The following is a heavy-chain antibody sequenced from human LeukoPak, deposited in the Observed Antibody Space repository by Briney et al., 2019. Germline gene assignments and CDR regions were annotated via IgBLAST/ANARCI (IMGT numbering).Heavy chain of an antibody. J-gene: IGHJ3*02. D-gene: IGHD2-2*01. CDR3: ATGCLGYCSSTSCYDAFDI. V-gene: IGHV5-51*01. CDR2: IYPGDSDT. CDR1: GYSFTSYW. Sequence: GESLKISCKGSGYSFTSYWIGWVRQMPGKGLEWMGIIYPGDSDTRYSPSFQGQVTISADKSISTAYLQWSSLKASDTAMYYCATGCLGYCSSTSCYDAFDIWGQGTMVTVSS.